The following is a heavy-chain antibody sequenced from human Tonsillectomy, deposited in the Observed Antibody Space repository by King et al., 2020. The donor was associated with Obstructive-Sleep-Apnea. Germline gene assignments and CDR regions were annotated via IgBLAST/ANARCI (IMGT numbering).Heavy chain of an antibody. CDR3: ARVKFEDSSGYYYFDY. CDR2: IYYSGST. J-gene: IGHJ4*02. V-gene: IGHV4-59*01. CDR1: GGSISSYY. Sequence: VQLQESGPGLVKPSETLSLTCTVSGGSISSYYWSWIRQPPGKGLEWSGYIYYSGSTNYNPSLKSRVTISVDTSKKQFSLKLSSVTAADTAVYYCARVKFEDSSGYYYFDYWGQGTLVTVSS. D-gene: IGHD3-22*01.